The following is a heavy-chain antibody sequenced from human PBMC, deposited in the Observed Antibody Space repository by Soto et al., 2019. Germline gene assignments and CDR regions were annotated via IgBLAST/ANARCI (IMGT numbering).Heavy chain of an antibody. D-gene: IGHD5-12*01. J-gene: IGHJ4*02. CDR3: ARDQEMATRIDY. V-gene: IGHV3-48*03. Sequence: EVQLVESGGGLVQPGGSLRLSCAASGFTSSSYEMNWVRQAPGKGLECVSYISSSGSTIYYADSVKGRFTISRDNAKNSLYLQMNSLRAEDTAVYYCARDQEMATRIDYWGQGTLVTVSS. CDR1: GFTSSSYE. CDR2: ISSSGSTI.